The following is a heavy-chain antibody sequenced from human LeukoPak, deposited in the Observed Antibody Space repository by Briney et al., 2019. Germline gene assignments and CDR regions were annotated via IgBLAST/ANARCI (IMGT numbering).Heavy chain of an antibody. CDR2: IYSAGIS. CDR3: ARDRSGSV. Sequence: GGSLRLSCAASGFTVSHNYMSWVRQAPGKGLEWVANIYSAGISYYADSVKGRFTISRDNSKDMLYLHMNNLRVEDTAMYYCARDRSGSVWGQGTLATVSS. J-gene: IGHJ4*02. D-gene: IGHD3-10*01. CDR1: GFTVSHNY. V-gene: IGHV3-53*01.